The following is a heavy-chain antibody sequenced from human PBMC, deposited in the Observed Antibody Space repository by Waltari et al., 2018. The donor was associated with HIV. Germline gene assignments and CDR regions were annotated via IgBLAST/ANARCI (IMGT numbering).Heavy chain of an antibody. Sequence: QVQLVQSGAEVKKPGASVIVSCKASGYPFSNHDITCVRQATGQGLEWKGWVNPNNGNTAYAERFQGRVYMTGNTSISTAYMELDSLKYEDTAVYYCARIVGFSFDAWGQGTLVTVSS. D-gene: IGHD2-15*01. CDR2: VNPNNGNT. CDR3: ARIVGFSFDA. J-gene: IGHJ5*02. CDR1: GYPFSNHD. V-gene: IGHV1-8*01.